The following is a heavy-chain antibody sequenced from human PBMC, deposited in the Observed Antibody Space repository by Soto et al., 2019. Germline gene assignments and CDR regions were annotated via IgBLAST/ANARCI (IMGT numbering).Heavy chain of an antibody. D-gene: IGHD3-10*01. Sequence: ASVKVSCKASGGTFSSYAISWVRQAPGQGLEWMGGIIPIFGTANYAQKFQGRVTITADESTSTAYMELSSLRSEDTAVYYCAREEFPYYYGSGSHIFDYWGQGTLVTVSS. CDR3: AREEFPYYYGSGSHIFDY. CDR2: IIPIFGTA. J-gene: IGHJ4*02. V-gene: IGHV1-69*13. CDR1: GGTFSSYA.